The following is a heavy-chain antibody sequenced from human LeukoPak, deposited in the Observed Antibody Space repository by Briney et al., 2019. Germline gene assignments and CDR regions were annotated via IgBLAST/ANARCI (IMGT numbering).Heavy chain of an antibody. CDR1: GGSFSGYY. CDR3: ARPHKVAAAGTFDY. J-gene: IGHJ4*02. V-gene: IGHV4-34*01. Sequence: SETLSLTCAVYGGSFSGYYWSWIRQPPGKGLEWIGEINHSGGTNYNPSLKSRVTISVDTSKNQFSLKLSSVTAADTAVYYCARPHKVAAAGTFDYWGQGTLVTVSS. CDR2: INHSGGT. D-gene: IGHD6-13*01.